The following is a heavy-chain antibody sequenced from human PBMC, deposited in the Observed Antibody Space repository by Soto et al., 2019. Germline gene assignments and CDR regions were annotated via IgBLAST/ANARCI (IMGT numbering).Heavy chain of an antibody. Sequence: GGALRLSCAASGFSFGSYALSWVRQAPGKGLEWVSTISGSDGKTFYADSVKGRFSISRDTSQSTLYLQMNSLRADDTAMYYCARWSYLDYWGQGTRVTVSS. J-gene: IGHJ4*02. CDR3: ARWSYLDY. V-gene: IGHV3-23*01. D-gene: IGHD3-3*01. CDR2: ISGSDGKT. CDR1: GFSFGSYA.